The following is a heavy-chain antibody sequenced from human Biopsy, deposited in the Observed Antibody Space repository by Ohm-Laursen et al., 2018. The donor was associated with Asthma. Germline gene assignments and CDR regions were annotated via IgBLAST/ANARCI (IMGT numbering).Heavy chain of an antibody. D-gene: IGHD4-23*01. Sequence: SLRLSCAASGFAVSRDHMFWVRQAPGKGLEWVSVIYSGGTSHTADSVRGRFTISRDYSKNTLYLQMHILRAEDTAVYYCARAYGGSFFSGSFDIWGQGTMVTVSS. CDR1: GFAVSRDH. CDR3: ARAYGGSFFSGSFDI. V-gene: IGHV3-53*01. CDR2: IYSGGTS. J-gene: IGHJ3*02.